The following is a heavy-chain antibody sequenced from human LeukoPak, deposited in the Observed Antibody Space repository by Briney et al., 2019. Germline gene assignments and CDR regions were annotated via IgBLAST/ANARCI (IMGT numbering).Heavy chain of an antibody. CDR2: ISAYNGNT. CDR3: ARVGGWIVVVNWFDP. D-gene: IGHD3-22*01. Sequence: ASVKVSCKASGYTFTNYGISWVRQAPGQGLEWMGWISAYNGNTNYAQKLQGRVTMTTDTSTSTAYMELRSLRSDDTAVYYCARVGGWIVVVNWFDPWGQGTLVTVSS. CDR1: GYTFTNYG. V-gene: IGHV1-18*01. J-gene: IGHJ5*02.